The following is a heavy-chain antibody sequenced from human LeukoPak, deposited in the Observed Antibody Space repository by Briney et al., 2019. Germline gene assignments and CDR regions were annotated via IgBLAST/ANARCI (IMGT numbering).Heavy chain of an antibody. J-gene: IGHJ3*02. CDR3: ARGNHDYGGNYHDAFDI. Sequence: SETLSLTCTVSGYSISSGYYWGWIRQPPGKGLEWIGSIYHSGSTYYNPSLKSRVTISVDTSKNQFSLKLSSVTAADTAVYYCARGNHDYGGNYHDAFDIWGQGTMVTVSS. CDR2: IYHSGST. CDR1: GYSISSGYY. D-gene: IGHD4-23*01. V-gene: IGHV4-38-2*02.